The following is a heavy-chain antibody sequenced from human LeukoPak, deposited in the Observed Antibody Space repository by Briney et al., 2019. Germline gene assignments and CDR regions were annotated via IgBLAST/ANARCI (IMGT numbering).Heavy chain of an antibody. CDR1: GGTFSSYA. CDR2: IIPIFGTA. CDR3: AIDNDSSDPPHFDY. V-gene: IGHV1-69*06. J-gene: IGHJ4*02. Sequence: SVKVSCKASGGTFSSYAISWVRQAPGQGLEWMGGIIPIFGTANYAQKFRGRVTITSDKSTRTACMERSSLRSEDPAGYYCAIDNDSSDPPHFDYWGQGTLVTASS. D-gene: IGHD3-16*01.